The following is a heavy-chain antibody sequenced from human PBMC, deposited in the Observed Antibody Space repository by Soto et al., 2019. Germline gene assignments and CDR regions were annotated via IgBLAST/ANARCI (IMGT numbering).Heavy chain of an antibody. Sequence: SVKVSCKASGGTFSSYAISWVRQAPGQGLEWMGGIIPIFGTANYAQKFQGRVTITADESTSTAYMELSSLRSEDTAVYYCARVSFINYYDSSGYYARDYYYGMDVWGQGTTVTVSS. CDR2: IIPIFGTA. D-gene: IGHD3-22*01. J-gene: IGHJ6*02. CDR1: GGTFSSYA. CDR3: ARVSFINYYDSSGYYARDYYYGMDV. V-gene: IGHV1-69*13.